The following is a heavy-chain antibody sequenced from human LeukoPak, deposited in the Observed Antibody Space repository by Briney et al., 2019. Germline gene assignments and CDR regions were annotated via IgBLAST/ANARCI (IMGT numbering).Heavy chain of an antibody. J-gene: IGHJ6*03. CDR2: IYYSGST. CDR1: GGPISSYY. Sequence: SETLSLTCTVSGGPISSYYWSWIRQPPGKGLEWIGYIYYSGSTNYNPSLKSRVTISVDTSKNQFSLKLSSVTAADTAVYYCARAYYYYYYMDVWGKGTTVTVSS. CDR3: ARAYYYYYYMDV. V-gene: IGHV4-59*01.